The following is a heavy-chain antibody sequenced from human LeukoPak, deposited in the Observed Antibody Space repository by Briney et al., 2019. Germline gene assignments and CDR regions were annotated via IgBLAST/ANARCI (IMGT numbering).Heavy chain of an antibody. D-gene: IGHD2-2*01. CDR2: IYYSGST. J-gene: IGHJ6*03. CDR1: GGSISSYY. Sequence: SETLSLTCTVSGGSISSYYWSWIRLPPGKGLEWIGYIYYSGSTNYNPSLKSRVTISVDTSKNQFSLKLSSVTAADTAVYYCARDQHCSSTSCYGSQVSYYMDVWGKGTTVTVSS. CDR3: ARDQHCSSTSCYGSQVSYYMDV. V-gene: IGHV4-59*01.